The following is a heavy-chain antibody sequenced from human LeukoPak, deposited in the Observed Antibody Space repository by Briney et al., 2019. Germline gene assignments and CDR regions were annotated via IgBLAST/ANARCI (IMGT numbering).Heavy chain of an antibody. CDR3: ARDGLYCTNGVCSSDI. Sequence: ASVKVSCKASGYTFTRHYMNWVRQAPGQGLEWMGKINPSSGGTGYAQKFQGRVTMTRDTSTSTVYMELTSLRSEDTVVYYCARDGLYCTNGVCSSDIWGQGTLVTVSS. V-gene: IGHV1-46*01. CDR1: GYTFTRHY. D-gene: IGHD2-8*01. CDR2: INPSSGGT. J-gene: IGHJ3*02.